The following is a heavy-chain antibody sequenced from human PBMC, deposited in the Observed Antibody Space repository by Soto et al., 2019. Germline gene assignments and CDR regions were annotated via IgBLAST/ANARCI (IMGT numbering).Heavy chain of an antibody. V-gene: IGHV3-30*18. Sequence: HPGGSLRLSCAASGFTFSSYGMHWVRQAPGKGLEWVAVISYDGSNKYYADSVKGRFTISRDNSKNTLYLQMNSLRAEDTAVYYCAKGSIAAHNFDYWGQGTLVTVSS. D-gene: IGHD6-13*01. CDR3: AKGSIAAHNFDY. CDR2: ISYDGSNK. J-gene: IGHJ4*02. CDR1: GFTFSSYG.